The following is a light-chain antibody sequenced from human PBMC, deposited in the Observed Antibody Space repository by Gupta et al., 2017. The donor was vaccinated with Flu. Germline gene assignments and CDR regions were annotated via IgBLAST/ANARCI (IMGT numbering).Light chain of an antibody. CDR3: CSYAGSYTFV. V-gene: IGLV2-11*01. Sequence: QSALTHPRSVSWSPGQSVTIPCTGTSSDVGGYNYVSWYQQHPGQAPKLMIYDVSKRPSGVPDRFSGSKSGNTASLTISGLQAEDEADYYCCSYAGSYTFVFGGGTKLTVL. CDR1: SSDVGGYNY. CDR2: DVS. J-gene: IGLJ2*01.